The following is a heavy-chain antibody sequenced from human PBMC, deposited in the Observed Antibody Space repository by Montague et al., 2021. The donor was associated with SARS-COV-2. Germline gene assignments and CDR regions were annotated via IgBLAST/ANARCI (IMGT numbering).Heavy chain of an antibody. CDR2: IWYDGSNK. CDR1: GFTFSSYG. D-gene: IGHD1-1*01. J-gene: IGHJ6*02. CDR3: ARDEDRGYNWNAHGMDV. Sequence: RLSLSASGFTFSSYGMHWVRQAPGKGLEWVAVIWYDGSNKYYADSVKGRFTISRDNSKNTLYLQMNSLRAEDTAVYYCARDEDRGYNWNAHGMDVWGQGTTVTVSS. V-gene: IGHV3-33*01.